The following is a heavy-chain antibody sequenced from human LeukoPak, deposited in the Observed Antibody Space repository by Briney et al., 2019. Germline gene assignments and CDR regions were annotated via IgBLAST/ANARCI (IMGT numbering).Heavy chain of an antibody. CDR3: ARGPNSNWSGLDF. V-gene: IGHV3-74*01. D-gene: IGHD6-6*01. CDR2: ISPTGRTT. J-gene: IGHJ4*02. Sequence: GGSLTLSCTASGFSFSGHWMLWARRLPGKGLVWGSRISPTGRTTSYAHSVRGRFTVSRDNAKNTLYLQVNNLRAEDTAVYYCARGPNSNWSGLDFWGEGTLLTVSS. CDR1: GFSFSGHW.